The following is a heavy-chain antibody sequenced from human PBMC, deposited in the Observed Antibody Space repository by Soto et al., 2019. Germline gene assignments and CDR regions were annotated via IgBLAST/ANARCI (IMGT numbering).Heavy chain of an antibody. Sequence: ASVKVSCKVSGYTLTELSMHWVRQAPGKGLEWMGGFDPEDGETIYAQKFQGRVTMTEDTSTDTAYMELSSLRSEDTAVYYCATRIRRLEYCTNGVCSTARYFQHWGQGTLVTVSS. V-gene: IGHV1-24*01. J-gene: IGHJ1*01. CDR3: ATRIRRLEYCTNGVCSTARYFQH. D-gene: IGHD2-8*01. CDR2: FDPEDGET. CDR1: GYTLTELS.